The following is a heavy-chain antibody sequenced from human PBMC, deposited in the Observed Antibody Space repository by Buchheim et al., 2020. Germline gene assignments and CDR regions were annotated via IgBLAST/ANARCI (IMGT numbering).Heavy chain of an antibody. V-gene: IGHV1-2*02. CDR1: GYTFTSYD. Sequence: QVQLVQSGAEVKKPGASVKVSCKASGYTFTSYDINWVRQATGQGLEWMGWMNPNSGGTNYAQKFQGRVTMTRDTSISTAYMELSRLRSDDTAVYYCARPRAPRRIVGATEFDYWGQGTL. CDR3: ARPRAPRRIVGATEFDY. D-gene: IGHD1-26*01. J-gene: IGHJ4*02. CDR2: MNPNSGGT.